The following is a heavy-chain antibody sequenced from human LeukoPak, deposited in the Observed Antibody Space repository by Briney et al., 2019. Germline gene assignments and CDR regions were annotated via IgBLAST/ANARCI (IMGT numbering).Heavy chain of an antibody. CDR2: IYHSGST. Sequence: PSQTLSLTCTVSGGSISSGGYYWSWIRQPPGKGLEWIGYIYHSGSTYYNPSLKSRVTISVDRSKNQFSLKLSSVTAADTAVYYCARDTTWCSLRYFDYWGQGTLVTVSS. J-gene: IGHJ4*02. CDR1: GGSISSGGYY. V-gene: IGHV4-30-2*01. D-gene: IGHD4/OR15-4a*01. CDR3: ARDTTWCSLRYFDY.